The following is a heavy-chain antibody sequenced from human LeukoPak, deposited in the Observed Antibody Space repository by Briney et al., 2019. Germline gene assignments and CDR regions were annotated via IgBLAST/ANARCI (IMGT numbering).Heavy chain of an antibody. Sequence: TGGSLRLSCTASGFTFSNYDMNWVRQAPGKGLEWISYISFSSSAKQYADSVKGRFTVSRDNAKNSMYLQMNSLSAHVTAIYYGTRAHVDGGGGYYCRDDYGGQGTLVIVSS. V-gene: IGHV3-48*01. J-gene: IGHJ4*02. CDR3: TRAHVDGGGGYYCRDDY. CDR1: GFTFSNYD. CDR2: ISFSSSAK. D-gene: IGHD3-22*01.